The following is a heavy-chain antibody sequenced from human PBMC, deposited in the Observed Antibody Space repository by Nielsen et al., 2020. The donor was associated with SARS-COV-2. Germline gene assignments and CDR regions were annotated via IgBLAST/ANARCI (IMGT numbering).Heavy chain of an antibody. CDR1: GGSISSSSYY. Sequence: GSLRLTCTVSGGSISSSSYYWGWIRQPPGKGLEWIGSIYYSRSTYYNPSLKSRVTISVDTSKNQFSLKLSSVTAADTAVYYCARPTMSYCGGDCSDYWGQGTLVTVSS. D-gene: IGHD2-21*01. V-gene: IGHV4-39*07. J-gene: IGHJ4*02. CDR3: ARPTMSYCGGDCSDY. CDR2: IYYSRST.